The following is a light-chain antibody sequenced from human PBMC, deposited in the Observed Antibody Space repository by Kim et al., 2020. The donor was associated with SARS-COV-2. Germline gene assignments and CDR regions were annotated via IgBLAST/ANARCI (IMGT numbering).Light chain of an antibody. CDR2: DVS. J-gene: IGLJ1*01. CDR1: SSDVGGYNY. Sequence: QSALTQPASVSGSPGQSITISCTGTSSDVGGYNYVSWYQQHPGKAPKLMIYDVSKRPSGVSNSFSGSKSGNTASLTISGLQAEDEADYYCSPYTSSSTYVVGTGTKVTVL. V-gene: IGLV2-14*01. CDR3: SPYTSSSTYV.